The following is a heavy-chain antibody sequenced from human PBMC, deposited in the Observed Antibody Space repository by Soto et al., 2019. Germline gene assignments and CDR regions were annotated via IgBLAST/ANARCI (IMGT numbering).Heavy chain of an antibody. CDR1: GFTSSSYS. CDR2: ISSSSSTI. V-gene: IGHV3-48*02. J-gene: IGHJ5*02. Sequence: GGSLRLSCAASGFTSSSYSMNWVRQAPGKGLEWVSYISSSSSTIYYADSVKGRFTISRDNAKNSLYLQMNSLRDEDTAVYYFARAVYYYGSGSPPGWFDPWGQGTLVTVSS. CDR3: ARAVYYYGSGSPPGWFDP. D-gene: IGHD3-10*01.